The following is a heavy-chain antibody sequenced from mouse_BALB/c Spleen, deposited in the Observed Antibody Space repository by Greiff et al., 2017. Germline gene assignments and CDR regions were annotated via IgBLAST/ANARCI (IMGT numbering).Heavy chain of an antibody. V-gene: IGHV5-17*02. CDR3: ARPTYYGNYLYAMDY. CDR1: GFTFSSFG. J-gene: IGHJ4*01. CDR2: ISSGSSTI. Sequence: DVKLVESGGGLVQPGGSRKLSCAASGFTFSSFGMHWVRQAPEKGLEWVAYISSGSSTIYYADTVKGRFTISRDNPKNTLFLQMTSLRSEDTAMYYCARPTYYGNYLYAMDYWGQGTSVTVSS. D-gene: IGHD2-10*01.